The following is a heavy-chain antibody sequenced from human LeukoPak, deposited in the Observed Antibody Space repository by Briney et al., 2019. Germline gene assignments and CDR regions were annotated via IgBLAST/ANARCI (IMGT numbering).Heavy chain of an antibody. CDR2: IIPIFGTA. Sequence: ASVKVSCKASGYTFSKYAMNWVRQAPGQGLEWVGGIIPIFGTANYAQKFQGRVTITADESTSTAYMELSSLRSEDTAVYYCARSKQQLASADYWGQGTLVTVSS. CDR3: ARSKQQLASADY. V-gene: IGHV1-69*13. J-gene: IGHJ4*02. D-gene: IGHD6-13*01. CDR1: GYTFSKYA.